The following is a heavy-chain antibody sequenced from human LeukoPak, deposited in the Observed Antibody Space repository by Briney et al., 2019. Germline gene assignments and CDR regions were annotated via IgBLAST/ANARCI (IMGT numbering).Heavy chain of an antibody. CDR1: GYTFTSYD. J-gene: IGHJ1*01. Sequence: ASVKVSCKASGYTFTSYDINWVRQATGQGLGWMGWMNPNSGNTGYAQKFQGRVTITTDASTSTAYMELSSLRSEDTAVYYCAGQVVEAAMYFQDWGLGTLVTVSS. V-gene: IGHV1-8*03. CDR2: MNPNSGNT. D-gene: IGHD2-2*01. CDR3: AGQVVEAAMYFQD.